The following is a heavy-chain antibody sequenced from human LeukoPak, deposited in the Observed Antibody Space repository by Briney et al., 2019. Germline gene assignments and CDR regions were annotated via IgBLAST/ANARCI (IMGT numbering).Heavy chain of an antibody. D-gene: IGHD3-9*01. J-gene: IGHJ4*02. V-gene: IGHV4-38-2*01. CDR3: ARGYYDILTGYSGYYFDY. Sequence: PSETLSLTCAVSGYSISSGYYWGWIRQPPGKGLEWIGSIYHSGSTYYSPSLRSRVIISVDTSKNQFSLKLSSVTAADTAVYYCARGYYDILTGYSGYYFDYWGQGTLVTVSS. CDR1: GYSISSGYY. CDR2: IYHSGST.